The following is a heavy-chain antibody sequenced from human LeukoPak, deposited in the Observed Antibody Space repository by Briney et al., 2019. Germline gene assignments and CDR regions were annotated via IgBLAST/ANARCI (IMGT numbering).Heavy chain of an antibody. Sequence: SETLSLTCTVSGGSISSYYWSWIRQPPGKGLEWMGYIYYSGSTNYNPSLKSRVTISVDTSKNQFSLKLSSVTAADTAVYYCARITAMVRGVRFDPWGQGTLVTVSS. V-gene: IGHV4-59*01. CDR3: ARITAMVRGVRFDP. CDR2: IYYSGST. J-gene: IGHJ5*02. D-gene: IGHD3-10*01. CDR1: GGSISSYY.